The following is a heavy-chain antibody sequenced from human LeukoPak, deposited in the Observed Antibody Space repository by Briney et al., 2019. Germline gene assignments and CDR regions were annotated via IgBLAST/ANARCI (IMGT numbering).Heavy chain of an antibody. J-gene: IGHJ5*02. CDR2: INPNSVGT. CDR1: GYTFTGYY. Sequence: GATVKLSCKASGYTFTGYYMHCVRQSPGPGLEWMGGINPNSVGTNYAQKFQGRVTMTRDTSISTAYLDLSRVRSDDTAVSYFARQRRPPYCTGGSCYSSGKTHPPQFDPWGQGTLVTVSS. V-gene: IGHV1-2*02. CDR3: ARQRRPPYCTGGSCYSSGKTHPPQFDP. D-gene: IGHD2-15*01.